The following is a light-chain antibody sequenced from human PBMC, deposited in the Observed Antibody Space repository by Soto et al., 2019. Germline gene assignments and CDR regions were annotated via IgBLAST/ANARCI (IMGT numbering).Light chain of an antibody. V-gene: IGKV1-5*03. CDR3: QQLSRYPLT. J-gene: IGKJ4*01. CDR1: QSIMYW. Sequence: IHMTQSPATLSASVGDRATITFLASQSIMYWLAWFQQKAGKAPRLLIYEASRLESGVPSRFSGSGSETEFSLTIRALQPEDFATYYCQQLSRYPLTFGGGTKVDIK. CDR2: EAS.